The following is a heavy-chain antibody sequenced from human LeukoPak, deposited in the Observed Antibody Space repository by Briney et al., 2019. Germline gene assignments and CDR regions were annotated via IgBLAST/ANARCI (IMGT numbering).Heavy chain of an antibody. J-gene: IGHJ4*02. CDR1: GFTFTSYS. V-gene: IGHV3-21*01. D-gene: IGHD2-15*01. CDR3: ARAVVVVSAKADYFDY. CDR2: ISSSSSYI. Sequence: PGRSLRLSCAASGFTFTSYSMNSVPPAPGNRLEFVSSISSSSSYIYYADSVKGRFTISRDNAKNALFLQMNRLRAEDTAVYYCARAVVVVSAKADYFDYWGQGTLVTVS.